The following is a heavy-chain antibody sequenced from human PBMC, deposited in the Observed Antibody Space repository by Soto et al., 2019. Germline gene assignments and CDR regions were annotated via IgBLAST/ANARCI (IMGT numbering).Heavy chain of an antibody. CDR2: ISSSSSYI. V-gene: IGHV3-21*01. CDR3: ARVGGSGWTDAFDI. D-gene: IGHD6-19*01. CDR1: GFTFSSYS. Sequence: XGSLRLSCAASGFTFSSYSMNWVRQAPGKGLEWVSSISSSSSYIYYADSVKGRFTISRDNAKNSLYLQMNSLRAEDTAVYYCARVGGSGWTDAFDIWGQGTMVTVSS. J-gene: IGHJ3*02.